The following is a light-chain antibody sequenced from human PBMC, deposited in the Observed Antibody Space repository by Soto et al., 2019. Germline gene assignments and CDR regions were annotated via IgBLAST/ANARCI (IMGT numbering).Light chain of an antibody. V-gene: IGKV3-11*01. J-gene: IGKJ3*01. CDR3: HQRSNWPPS. CDR2: GAS. Sequence: EVVMTQSPATLSLSSGERATLSCRASESVSSLLAWYQQKPGQAPRLLVYGASNRATGIPARFSGSGSGTDFTLTISSLAPEDFGVYYCHQRSNWPPSFGPGTTVDVK. CDR1: ESVSSL.